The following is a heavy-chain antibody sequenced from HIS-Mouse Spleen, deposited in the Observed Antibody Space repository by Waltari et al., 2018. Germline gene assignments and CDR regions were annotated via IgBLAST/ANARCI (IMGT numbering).Heavy chain of an antibody. J-gene: IGHJ4*02. V-gene: IGHV3-23*01. D-gene: IGHD6-19*01. CDR1: GFTFSSYA. CDR2: ISGRGGST. CDR3: ATQRIAVAGTIDY. Sequence: EVQLLESGGGLVQPGGSLRLSCAASGFTFSSYAMSWVRQAPGKGLEWVSAISGRGGSTYDADSVKGRFTISRDNSKNTLYLQMNSLRAEDTAVYYCATQRIAVAGTIDYWGQGTLVTVSS.